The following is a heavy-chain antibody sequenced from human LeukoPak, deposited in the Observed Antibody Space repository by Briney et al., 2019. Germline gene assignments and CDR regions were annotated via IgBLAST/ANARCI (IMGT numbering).Heavy chain of an antibody. CDR2: IYPGDADT. J-gene: IGHJ3*02. CDR1: GYRFTSYW. D-gene: IGHD3-10*01. V-gene: IGHV5-51*01. Sequence: GESLRISCRGSGYRFTSYWIAWVRQMPGKGLEWMGIIYPGDADTRYSPSFEGQVTISADKSIDTAYLQWNSLKASDTAIYYCARPHFGESAAFDIWGQGTMVTVSS. CDR3: ARPHFGESAAFDI.